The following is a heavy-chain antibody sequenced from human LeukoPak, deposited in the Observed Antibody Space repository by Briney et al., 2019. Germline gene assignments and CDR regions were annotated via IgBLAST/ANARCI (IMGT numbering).Heavy chain of an antibody. J-gene: IGHJ4*02. D-gene: IGHD3-22*01. CDR2: IYYSGST. CDR3: ARTLLYDSSGFYLDK. CDR1: GGSISNYY. Sequence: SETLSLTCTVAGGSISNYYWSWIRQSPGKGLECTAYIYYSGSTIFNPSLESRVAIALDTSKNQISLKLSSVTAADTAVYYCARTLLYDSSGFYLDKWGPGTLVTVSS. V-gene: IGHV4-59*08.